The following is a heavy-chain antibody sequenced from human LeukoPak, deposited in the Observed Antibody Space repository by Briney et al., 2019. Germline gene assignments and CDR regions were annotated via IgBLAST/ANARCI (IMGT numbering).Heavy chain of an antibody. J-gene: IGHJ3*02. CDR2: SRDKTNSYTT. D-gene: IGHD3-22*01. CDR1: GFTFSDHY. CDR3: ARTDRSGLHVFDT. Sequence: GGSLRLSCLASGFTFSDHYVEWVRQAPGKGLEWVGRSRDKTNSYTTEYAASVKGRFTISRDDSKNSLYLQMNGLKIEDTAVYYCARTDRSGLHVFDTWGQGTKVTVSS. V-gene: IGHV3-72*01.